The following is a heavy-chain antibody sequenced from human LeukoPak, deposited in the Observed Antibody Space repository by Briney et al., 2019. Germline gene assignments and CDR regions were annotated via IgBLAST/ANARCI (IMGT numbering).Heavy chain of an antibody. V-gene: IGHV1-69*13. CDR3: ARSLVVVNDY. CDR1: VGTFSSYV. D-gene: IGHD3-22*01. Sequence: PSVKVSCKPSVGTFSSYVISWVRQAPGQGLEWMGGIIPISGTTNYAQKFQGRVSITADESTSTAYMELSSLRSEDTAMYYCARSLVVVNDYWGQGTLVTVSS. CDR2: IIPISGTT. J-gene: IGHJ4*02.